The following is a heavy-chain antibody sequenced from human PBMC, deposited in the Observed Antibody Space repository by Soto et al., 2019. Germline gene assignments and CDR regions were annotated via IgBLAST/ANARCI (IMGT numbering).Heavy chain of an antibody. Sequence: GASVKVSCKASGYTFTSYAMHWVRQAPGQRLEWMGWINAGNGNTKYSQKFQGRVTITRDTSASTAYMELSSLRSEDTAVYYCARGLFLLAAAGTWFDPWGQGTLVPSPQ. CDR3: ARGLFLLAAAGTWFDP. CDR2: INAGNGNT. CDR1: GYTFTSYA. J-gene: IGHJ5*02. V-gene: IGHV1-3*01. D-gene: IGHD6-13*01.